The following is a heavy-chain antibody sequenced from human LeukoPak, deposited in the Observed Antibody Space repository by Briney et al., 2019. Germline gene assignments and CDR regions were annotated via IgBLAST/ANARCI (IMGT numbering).Heavy chain of an antibody. Sequence: GGSLRLSCAASGFTFSNAWTTWVRQAPGKGLEWVGRIKSKTDGGTTDYAAPVKGRFTISRDESKNTLYLEMNSLTTEDTALYYCTTHYMWGATGGFDYWGQGTLVTVSS. CDR1: GFTFSNAW. D-gene: IGHD1-26*01. J-gene: IGHJ4*02. CDR2: IKSKTDGGTT. V-gene: IGHV3-15*05. CDR3: TTHYMWGATGGFDY.